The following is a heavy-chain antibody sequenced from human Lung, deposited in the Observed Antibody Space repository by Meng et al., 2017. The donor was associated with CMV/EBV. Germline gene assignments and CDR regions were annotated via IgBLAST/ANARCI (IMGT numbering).Heavy chain of an antibody. CDR3: ASRVEVNGAFDI. V-gene: IGHV1-69*05. Sequence: SXXVSXKASGGTFSSYAISWVRQAPGQGLEWMGGIIPIFGTANYAQKFQGRVTITTDESTSTAYMELSSLRSEDTAVYYCASRVEVNGAFDIWGQGTTVTVSS. CDR1: GGTFSSYA. CDR2: IIPIFGTA. D-gene: IGHD2-8*01. J-gene: IGHJ3*02.